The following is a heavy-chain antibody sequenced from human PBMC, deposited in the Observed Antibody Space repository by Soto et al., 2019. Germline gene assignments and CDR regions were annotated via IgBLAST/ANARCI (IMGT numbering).Heavy chain of an antibody. V-gene: IGHV4-34*01. Sequence: SETLSLTCAVYGGSFSGYYWSWIRQPPGKGLEWIGEINHSGSTNYNPSLKSRVTISVDTSKNQFSLKLSSVTAADTAVYYCARGLYYYGSGSYYKPQLYYRLDVWGQGTTVTVSS. D-gene: IGHD3-10*01. CDR1: GGSFSGYY. J-gene: IGHJ6*02. CDR3: ARGLYYYGSGSYYKPQLYYRLDV. CDR2: INHSGST.